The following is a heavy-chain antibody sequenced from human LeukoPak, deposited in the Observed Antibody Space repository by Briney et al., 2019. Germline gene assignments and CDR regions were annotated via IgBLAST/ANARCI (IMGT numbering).Heavy chain of an antibody. CDR3: AHSDSSGFRLDY. J-gene: IGHJ4*02. V-gene: IGHV4-30-4*01. CDR1: GGSISSADYY. Sequence: SETLSLTCTVSGGSISSADYYWSWIRQPPGKGLEWIGYIYYSGSTYYNPSLKSRVTISVDTSKNQFSLKLSSVTAADTAVYYCAHSDSSGFRLDYWGQGTLVTVSS. D-gene: IGHD3-22*01. CDR2: IYYSGST.